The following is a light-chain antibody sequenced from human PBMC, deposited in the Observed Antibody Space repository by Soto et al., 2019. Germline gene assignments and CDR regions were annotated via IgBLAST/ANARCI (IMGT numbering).Light chain of an antibody. J-gene: IGLJ1*01. CDR2: NDN. Sequence: QSVPTQPPSASATPGQRVTISCSGGSSNIGSNSVSWYQQVPGTAPKLLIFNDNMRPSGVPDRFSGSKSGPSASLAISGLQSEDEADYHCAAWDDRLNGQVFGTGTKLTVL. CDR3: AAWDDRLNGQV. V-gene: IGLV1-44*01. CDR1: SSNIGSNS.